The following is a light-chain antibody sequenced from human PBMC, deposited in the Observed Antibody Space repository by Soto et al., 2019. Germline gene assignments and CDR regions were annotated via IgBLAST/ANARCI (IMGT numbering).Light chain of an antibody. CDR3: QKYNRALFT. CDR1: QGISNY. Sequence: DIQMTQSPSSLSASVGDRVTITCRASQGISNYLAWYQQKPGKVPKLLIYASSTLQSGVPSRFSGSGSGKDFTLTISILQPEDVATYYCQKYNRALFTFGPGTKVDIK. V-gene: IGKV1-27*01. J-gene: IGKJ3*01. CDR2: ASS.